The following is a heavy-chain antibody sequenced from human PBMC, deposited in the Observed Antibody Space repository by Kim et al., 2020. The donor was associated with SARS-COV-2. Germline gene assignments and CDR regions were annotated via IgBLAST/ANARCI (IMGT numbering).Heavy chain of an antibody. J-gene: IGHJ4*02. CDR3: TKYSGRNPFDY. D-gene: IGHD1-26*01. CDR2: INTSDGIT. V-gene: IGHV1-46*01. Sequence: ASVKVSCKASGYTFTSYFMHWVRKAPGQGLEWMGIINTSDGITNYAQKFQGRVTMTRDTSTSTVYMELSSLRSEDTAVYYCTKYSGRNPFDYWGQGTLVT. CDR1: GYTFTSYF.